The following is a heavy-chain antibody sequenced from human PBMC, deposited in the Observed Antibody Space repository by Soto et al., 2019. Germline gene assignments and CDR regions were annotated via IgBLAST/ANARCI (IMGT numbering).Heavy chain of an antibody. CDR3: VKDPYFDWLLSKSYYYVIDV. Sequence: PGGSLRLSCAASGFTFSSYAMSWVRQAPGKGLERVSAISGSGGSTYYADSVKCRFTISRDNSKKTLYLKMNSLRAEDTAVYYCVKDPYFDWLLSKSYYYVIDVWGKGTTVTVSS. V-gene: IGHV3-23*01. D-gene: IGHD3-9*01. CDR2: ISGSGGST. CDR1: GFTFSSYA. J-gene: IGHJ6*03.